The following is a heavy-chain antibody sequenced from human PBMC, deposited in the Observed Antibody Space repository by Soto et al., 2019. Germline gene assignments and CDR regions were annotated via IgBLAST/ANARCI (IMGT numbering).Heavy chain of an antibody. CDR2: TYYTGGA. CDR3: ARDQRDGYLFAP. V-gene: IGHV4-30-2*01. Sequence: SETLSLTCTVSGDAISSGGYSWNWIRQPPGKGLEWIGYTYYTGGATYNPSLKSRVTISVDTSKNQFSLKMTSMTAADTATYYCARDQRDGYLFAPWGQGTLVTGSS. CDR1: GDAISSGGYS. J-gene: IGHJ5*02. D-gene: IGHD3-10*01.